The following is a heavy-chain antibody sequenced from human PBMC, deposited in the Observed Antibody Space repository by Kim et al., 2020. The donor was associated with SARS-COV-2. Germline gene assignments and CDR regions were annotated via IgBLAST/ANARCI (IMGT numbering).Heavy chain of an antibody. V-gene: IGHV1-69*01. J-gene: IGHJ4*02. D-gene: IGHD5-12*01. CDR3: ARELEMATIPNFDY. Sequence: AQKFQGRVTITADESTSTAYMELSSLRSEDTAVYYCARELEMATIPNFDYWGQGTLVTVSS.